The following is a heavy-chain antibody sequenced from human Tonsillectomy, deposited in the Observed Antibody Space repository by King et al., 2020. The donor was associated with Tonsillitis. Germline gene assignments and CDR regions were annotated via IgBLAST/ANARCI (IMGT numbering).Heavy chain of an antibody. D-gene: IGHD4-17*01. V-gene: IGHV3-72*01. CDR1: GFTFRDYY. CDR3: TRDGDYFAFDI. Sequence: VQLVESGGGLVQPGGSLRLSCAASGFTFRDYYMDWVRQAPGKGLEWVGRSRNKANSYTTEYAASVKGRFTISRDDSKNSLYLQMNSLKTEDTAVYYCTRDGDYFAFDIWGQGTMVTVSS. J-gene: IGHJ3*02. CDR2: SRNKANSYTT.